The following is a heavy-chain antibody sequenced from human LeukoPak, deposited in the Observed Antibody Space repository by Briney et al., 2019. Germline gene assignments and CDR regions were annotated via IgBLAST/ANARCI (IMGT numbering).Heavy chain of an antibody. CDR2: IYYRGST. CDR1: GGSISSSSYY. V-gene: IGHV4-39*01. J-gene: IGHJ2*01. Sequence: SETLSLTCTVSGGSISSSSYYWGWIRQPPGKGLEWIGSIYYRGSTYYNPSLKSRVTISVDTSKNQFSLKLNSVTAADTAVYYCARGAGGNYYVPWYFDLWGRGTLVTVFS. CDR3: ARGAGGNYYVPWYFDL. D-gene: IGHD1-26*01.